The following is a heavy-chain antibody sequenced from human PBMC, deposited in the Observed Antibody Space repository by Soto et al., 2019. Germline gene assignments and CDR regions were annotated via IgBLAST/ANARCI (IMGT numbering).Heavy chain of an antibody. CDR1: GFPFSNFA. CDR3: TTGPFIAGDY. V-gene: IGHV3-23*01. D-gene: IGHD1-1*01. J-gene: IGHJ4*02. CDR2: ITSSGDST. Sequence: EVQLLESGGGLVQPGGSLRLSCGASGFPFSNFAMSWVRQAPGKGLEWVSVITSSGDSTYFADSVKGRFTISRDNSKNTLYLQLNSRRAEDTATYYCTTGPFIAGDYWGQGTLVTVAS.